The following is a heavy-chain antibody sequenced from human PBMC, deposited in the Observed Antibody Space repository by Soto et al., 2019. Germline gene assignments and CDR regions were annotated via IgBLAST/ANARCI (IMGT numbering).Heavy chain of an antibody. Sequence: SETLSLTCAVSGYSISSGYYWGWIRQPPGKGLEWIGSIYHSGSTYYNPSLKSRVTISVDTSKNQFSLKLSSVTAADTAVYYCARDGVYYYDSSGYPNFDYWGQGTLVTVSS. J-gene: IGHJ4*02. CDR3: ARDGVYYYDSSGYPNFDY. V-gene: IGHV4-38-2*02. D-gene: IGHD3-22*01. CDR1: GYSISSGYY. CDR2: IYHSGST.